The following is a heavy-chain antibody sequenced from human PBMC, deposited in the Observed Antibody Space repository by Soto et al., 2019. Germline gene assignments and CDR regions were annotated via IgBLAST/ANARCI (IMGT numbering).Heavy chain of an antibody. CDR3: ARHRGNFPFDF. CDR1: GGSVSDSSFY. J-gene: IGHJ4*02. CDR2: IYQTGST. V-gene: IGHV4-39*01. Sequence: SETLSLTCTVSGGSVSDSSFYWGWIRQTPGEGLEWIGRIYQTGSTQYNPSLQSRVYISIETSKNQFSLNLRSVTAADTAIYYCARHRGNFPFDFWGQGTLITVSS. D-gene: IGHD1-7*01.